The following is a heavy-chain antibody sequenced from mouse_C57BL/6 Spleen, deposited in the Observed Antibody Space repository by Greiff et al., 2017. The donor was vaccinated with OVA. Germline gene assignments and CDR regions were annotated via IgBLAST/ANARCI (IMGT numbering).Heavy chain of an antibody. D-gene: IGHD1-1*01. Sequence: EVKLVESGGDLVKPGGSLKLSCAASGFTFSSYGMSWVRQTPDKRLEWVATISSGGSYTYYPDSVKGRFTISRDNAKNTLYLQMSSLKSEDTAMYYCARDYYGSSYVSYAMDYWGQGTSVTVSS. CDR2: ISSGGSYT. CDR3: ARDYYGSSYVSYAMDY. V-gene: IGHV5-6*02. CDR1: GFTFSSYG. J-gene: IGHJ4*01.